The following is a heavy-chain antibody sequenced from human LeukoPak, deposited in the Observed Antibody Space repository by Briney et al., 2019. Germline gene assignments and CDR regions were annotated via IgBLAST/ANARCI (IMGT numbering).Heavy chain of an antibody. CDR3: ARDLGQYYDTSDNWFDP. CDR2: ISSSGSTI. V-gene: IGHV3-48*03. D-gene: IGHD3-22*01. J-gene: IGHJ5*02. Sequence: PGGSLRLSCAASGITFSSHEMNWVRQAPGKGLEWVSYISSSGSTIHYADSVKGRFTISRDNAKNSLYLQMNSLRAEDTAVYYCARDLGQYYDTSDNWFDPWGQATLVTVSS. CDR1: GITFSSHE.